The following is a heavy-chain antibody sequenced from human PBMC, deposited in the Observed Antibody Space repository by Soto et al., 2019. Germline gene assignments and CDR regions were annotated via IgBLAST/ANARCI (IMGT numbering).Heavy chain of an antibody. V-gene: IGHV3-30*18. CDR1: GFTFSTYG. CDR3: GKQLNRSGATSYGMDV. CDR2: ISYDGTNK. D-gene: IGHD3-22*01. Sequence: GGSLRLSCAASGFTFSTYGMHWVRQAPRKGLGWVAIISYDGTNKYFADAAKGRVTISWDNSNNTLYLQVDSLSAEDTAGYYCGKQLNRSGATSYGMDVLGEGATV. J-gene: IGHJ6*02.